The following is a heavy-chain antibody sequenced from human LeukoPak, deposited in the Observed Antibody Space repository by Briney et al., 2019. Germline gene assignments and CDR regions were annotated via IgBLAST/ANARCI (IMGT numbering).Heavy chain of an antibody. J-gene: IGHJ4*02. D-gene: IGHD6-13*01. CDR1: GFTFSDYY. CDR3: ARLRSSWYYLDY. V-gene: IGHV3-11*01. CDR2: ISSSGNTI. Sequence: GGSLRLSCAASGFTFSDYYMSWIRQAPGKELERVSYISSSGNTIYYADSVKGRFTISRDNAKNSLYLQMNSLRAEDTAVYYCARLRSSWYYLDYWGQGTLVTVSS.